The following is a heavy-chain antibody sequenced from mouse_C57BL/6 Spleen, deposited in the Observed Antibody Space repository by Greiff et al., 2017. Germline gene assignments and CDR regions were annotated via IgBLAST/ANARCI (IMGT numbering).Heavy chain of an antibody. CDR1: GFTFSDFY. Sequence: EVMLVESGGGLVQSGRSLRLSCATSGFTFSDFYMEWVRQAPGKGLEWIAASRNKANDYTTEYSASVKGRFIVSRDTSQSILYLQMNALRAEDTAMYYCARDITTVGYFDVWGTGTTVTVSS. J-gene: IGHJ1*03. V-gene: IGHV7-1*01. CDR3: ARDITTVGYFDV. D-gene: IGHD1-1*01. CDR2: SRNKANDYTT.